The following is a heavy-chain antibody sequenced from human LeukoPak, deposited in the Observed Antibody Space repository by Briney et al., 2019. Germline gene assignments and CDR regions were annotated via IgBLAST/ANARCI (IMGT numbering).Heavy chain of an antibody. CDR2: KKQDGSEE. J-gene: IGHJ4*02. Sequence: GGSLRLSCAASGFIFSKYCMMWVRQAPGKGLEWVARKKQDGSEENYVGSVRGRFTISRDNARSILYLEMNSLRVEDTAVYYCVRSQDDSSCYRPFDFRGQGALVTVSS. D-gene: IGHD6-19*01. CDR3: VRSQDDSSCYRPFDF. CDR1: GFIFSKYC. V-gene: IGHV3-7*01.